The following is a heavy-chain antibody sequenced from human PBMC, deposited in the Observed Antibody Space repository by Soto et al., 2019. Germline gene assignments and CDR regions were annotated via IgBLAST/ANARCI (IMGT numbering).Heavy chain of an antibody. Sequence: LSQTLSLTCAISGDSVSSNSAAWNWIRQSPSRGLEWLGRTYYRSKWYNDYAVSVKSRITINPDTSKNQFSLQLNSVTPEDTAVYYCARSRPSMTAARYNWFDPWGQGTLVTVSS. CDR1: GDSVSSNSAA. CDR2: TYYRSKWYN. J-gene: IGHJ5*02. CDR3: ARSRPSMTAARYNWFDP. D-gene: IGHD6-13*01. V-gene: IGHV6-1*01.